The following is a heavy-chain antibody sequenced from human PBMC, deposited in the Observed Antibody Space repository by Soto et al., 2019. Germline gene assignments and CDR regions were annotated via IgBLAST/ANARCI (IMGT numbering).Heavy chain of an antibody. Sequence: EVQVVESGGDLVQPGGSLRLSCAGSGFTFSDHYMDWVRQAPGKGLEWVGRSRNKPKKYTTEYAASVKGRFTISRDDSKNSLYLQMNSLKTEDTAVYYCARISAAASNAFDIWGRGTMVTVSS. V-gene: IGHV3-72*01. D-gene: IGHD6-13*01. CDR2: SRNKPKKYTT. CDR1: GFTFSDHY. J-gene: IGHJ3*02. CDR3: ARISAAASNAFDI.